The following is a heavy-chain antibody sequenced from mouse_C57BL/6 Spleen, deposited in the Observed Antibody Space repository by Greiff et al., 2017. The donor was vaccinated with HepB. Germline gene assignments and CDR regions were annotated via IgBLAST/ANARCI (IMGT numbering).Heavy chain of an antibody. J-gene: IGHJ4*01. D-gene: IGHD2-2*01. Sequence: QVQLQQPGTELVKPGASVKLSCKASGYTFTSYWMHWVKQRPGQGLEWIGNINPSNGGTNYNEKFKSKATLTVDKSSSTAYMQLSSLTSEDSAVYYCARAKGYDRGYYAMDYWGQGTSVTVSS. CDR2: INPSNGGT. CDR1: GYTFTSYW. CDR3: ARAKGYDRGYYAMDY. V-gene: IGHV1-53*01.